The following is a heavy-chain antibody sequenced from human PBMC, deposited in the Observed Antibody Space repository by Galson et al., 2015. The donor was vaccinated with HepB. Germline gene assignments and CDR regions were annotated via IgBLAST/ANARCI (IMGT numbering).Heavy chain of an antibody. D-gene: IGHD4-17*01. CDR3: ARGSRGDYWYFDL. CDR1: GYTFTGYY. V-gene: IGHV1-2*05. J-gene: IGHJ2*01. Sequence: SVKVSCKASGYTFTGYYMHWVRQAPGQGLEWMGRINPNSGGTNYAQKFQGRVTMTRDTSISTAYMELSRLRSDDTVVYYCARGSRGDYWYFDLWGRGTLVTVSS. CDR2: INPNSGGT.